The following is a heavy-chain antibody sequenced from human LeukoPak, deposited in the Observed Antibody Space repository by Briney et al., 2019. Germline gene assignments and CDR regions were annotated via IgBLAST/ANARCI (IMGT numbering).Heavy chain of an antibody. J-gene: IGHJ4*02. Sequence: SETLSLTCTVSGGSISSSSYYWGWIRQPPGKGLEWIGSIYYSGSTYYNPSLKSRVTISVDTSKNQFSLKLSSVTAADTAVYYCARQGDYEYYFDYWGQGTLVTVSS. CDR3: ARQGDYEYYFDY. CDR1: GGSISSSSYY. CDR2: IYYSGST. D-gene: IGHD4-17*01. V-gene: IGHV4-39*01.